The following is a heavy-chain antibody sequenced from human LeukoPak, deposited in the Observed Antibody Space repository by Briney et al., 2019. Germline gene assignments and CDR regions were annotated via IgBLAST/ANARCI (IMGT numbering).Heavy chain of an antibody. CDR3: ASDYGDYVPLLDAFDI. CDR2: INQDGSEK. CDR1: GFTFSTYW. D-gene: IGHD4-17*01. J-gene: IGHJ3*02. V-gene: IGHV3-7*01. Sequence: PGGSLRLSCAASGFTFSTYWMSWVRQAPGQGLEWVANINQDGSEKYYVDSVKGRFTISRDNAENSLYLQMNSLRAEDTAVYYCASDYGDYVPLLDAFDIWGQGTMVTVSS.